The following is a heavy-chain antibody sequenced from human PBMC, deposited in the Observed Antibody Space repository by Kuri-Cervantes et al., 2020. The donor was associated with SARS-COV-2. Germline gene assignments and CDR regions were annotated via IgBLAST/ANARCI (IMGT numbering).Heavy chain of an antibody. CDR3: AKGGLRFLEWLPDYYYYGMDV. V-gene: IGHV3-11*01. CDR1: GFTFSDYY. Sequence: GGSLRLSCAASGFTFSDYYMSWVRQAPGKGLEWVSYISSSSSTIYYADSVKGRFTISRDNAKNSLYLQMNSLRAEDTAVYYCAKGGLRFLEWLPDYYYYGMDVWGQGTTVTVSS. J-gene: IGHJ6*02. D-gene: IGHD3-3*01. CDR2: ISSSSSTI.